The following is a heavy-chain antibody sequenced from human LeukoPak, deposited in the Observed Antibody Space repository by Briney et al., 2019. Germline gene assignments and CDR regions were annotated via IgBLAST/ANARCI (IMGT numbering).Heavy chain of an antibody. CDR3: ARQREFTVTYFDY. Sequence: GESLKISCQGSGYSFTSYWIGWVRQMPGKGLEWMGIIYPGDYDTRYSPSFQGQVTISADKSISTAYLQWSSLKASDTAMYYCARQREFTVTYFDYWGQGTLVTVSS. CDR1: GYSFTSYW. CDR2: IYPGDYDT. J-gene: IGHJ4*02. D-gene: IGHD4-17*01. V-gene: IGHV5-51*01.